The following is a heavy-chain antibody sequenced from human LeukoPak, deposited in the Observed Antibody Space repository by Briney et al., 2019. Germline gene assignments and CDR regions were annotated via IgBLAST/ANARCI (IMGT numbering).Heavy chain of an antibody. Sequence: PVKVSYKASGRTFSTYAISWVRQAPGHGLEWMGGIILIFVTANDAQTFQRRVAITTDESTSTAYIERSSLRSEDTAVYYCAEERGRPSIVRGVIIHGAFDIWGEGTMFTVSS. V-gene: IGHV1-69*05. J-gene: IGHJ3*02. D-gene: IGHD3-10*01. CDR2: IILIFVTA. CDR3: AEERGRPSIVRGVIIHGAFDI. CDR1: GRTFSTYA.